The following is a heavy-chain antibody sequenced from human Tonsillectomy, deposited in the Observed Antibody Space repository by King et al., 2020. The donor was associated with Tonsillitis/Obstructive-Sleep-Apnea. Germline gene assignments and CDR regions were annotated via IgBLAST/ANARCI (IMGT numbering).Heavy chain of an antibody. Sequence: VQLVESGGGLVQPGGSLRLSCAASGFTFSNYAMSWVRQAPGKGLEWVSVISVRGVSTYYADSVRGPFTISRDNSKNTLYLQMNSLRAEDTAVYYCAKSRWLQYPGEDWGQGTLVTVSS. CDR3: AKSRWLQYPGED. CDR2: ISVRGVST. V-gene: IGHV3-23*04. J-gene: IGHJ4*02. CDR1: GFTFSNYA. D-gene: IGHD5-24*01.